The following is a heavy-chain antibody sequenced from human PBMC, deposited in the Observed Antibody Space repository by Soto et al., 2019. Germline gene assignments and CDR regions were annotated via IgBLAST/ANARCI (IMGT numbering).Heavy chain of an antibody. D-gene: IGHD5-12*01. V-gene: IGHV4-59*01. CDR3: ARQKRRGSTGYETMDV. J-gene: IGHJ6*02. Sequence: QVQLQESGPGLVKPSETLSLMCTVSGDFITNYYWSWTRQPPGKGLEWIGYIYYSGYTNYNPSLKSRVTMSVDTAKNQFSLKLNSVTTADTGVYYCARQKRRGSTGYETMDVWGQGTAVTVSS. CDR1: GDFITNYY. CDR2: IYYSGYT.